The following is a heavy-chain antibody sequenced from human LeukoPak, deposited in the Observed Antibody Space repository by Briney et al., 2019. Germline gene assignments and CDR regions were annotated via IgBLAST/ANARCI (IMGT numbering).Heavy chain of an antibody. CDR3: ATYCSSTSCYTKDN. V-gene: IGHV4-39*01. Sequence: SETLSLTCTVSGGSISSSSYYWGWIRQPPGKGQEWIVSIYYSGTTYYNPSLKSRVTISVDTSKNQFSLKLSSVTAADTAVYYCATYCSSTSCYTKDNWGQGTLVTVSS. CDR1: GGSISSSSYY. J-gene: IGHJ4*02. D-gene: IGHD2-2*02. CDR2: IYYSGTT.